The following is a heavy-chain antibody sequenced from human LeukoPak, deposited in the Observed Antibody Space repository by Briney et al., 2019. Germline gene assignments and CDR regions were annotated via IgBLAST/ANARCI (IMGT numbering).Heavy chain of an antibody. V-gene: IGHV3-33*05. Sequence: AGGSLRLSCAASGFTFSSYGMHWVRQAPGKGLEWVAVISYDGSNKYYADSVKGRFTISRDNSKNTLYLQMNSLRAEDTAVYYCARSGTDTAMVKGPYYFDYWGQGTLVTVSS. CDR3: ARSGTDTAMVKGPYYFDY. J-gene: IGHJ4*02. CDR1: GFTFSSYG. D-gene: IGHD5-18*01. CDR2: ISYDGSNK.